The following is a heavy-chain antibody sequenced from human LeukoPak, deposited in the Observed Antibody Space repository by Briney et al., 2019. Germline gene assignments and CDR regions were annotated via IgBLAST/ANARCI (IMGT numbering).Heavy chain of an antibody. D-gene: IGHD3-10*01. CDR2: IIPILGIA. CDR3: ARDPDLWFGELLSKDNWFDP. V-gene: IGHV1-69*04. J-gene: IGHJ5*02. CDR1: GGTFSSYA. Sequence: ASVKVSCKASGGTFSSYAISWVRQAPGQGLEWMGRIIPILGIANYAQKFQGRVTITADKSTSTAYMELSSLRSEDTAVYYCARDPDLWFGELLSKDNWFDPWGQGTLVTVSS.